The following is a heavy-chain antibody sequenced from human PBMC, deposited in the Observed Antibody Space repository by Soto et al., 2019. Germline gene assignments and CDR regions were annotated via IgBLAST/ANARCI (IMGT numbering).Heavy chain of an antibody. Sequence: PEWSVRLSCAASGYNFSTHALSWVRQAPGKGLEWLSSITNTGITTHYADSVKGRFTISRENSRNTLHLKMNNLRVDDTDVYYCGKGFDYGDTEHIDHWGQGTLVTVSS. J-gene: IGHJ4*02. CDR1: GYNFSTHA. V-gene: IGHV3-23*01. D-gene: IGHD4-17*01. CDR2: ITNTGITT. CDR3: GKGFDYGDTEHIDH.